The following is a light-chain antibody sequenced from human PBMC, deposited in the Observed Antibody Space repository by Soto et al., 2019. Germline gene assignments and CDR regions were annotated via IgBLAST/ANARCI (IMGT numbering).Light chain of an antibody. Sequence: QSVLTQPPSASGTPGQRVTISCSGSSSNIGTNTVNWYQQLPGTAPKLLIYSNNQRPSGVPDRFSGSKSGTSASLAISGLQSEDEADYYCAAWDDSLSGYVFGRGTKVTVL. CDR2: SNN. V-gene: IGLV1-44*01. J-gene: IGLJ1*01. CDR3: AAWDDSLSGYV. CDR1: SSNIGTNT.